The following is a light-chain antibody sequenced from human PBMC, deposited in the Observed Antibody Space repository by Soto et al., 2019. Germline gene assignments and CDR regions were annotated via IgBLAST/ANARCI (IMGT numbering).Light chain of an antibody. CDR1: SSNIGSDS. J-gene: IGLJ1*01. CDR2: KNN. V-gene: IGLV1-44*01. CDR3: ATWDDSLNGYV. Sequence: VLTQPPSASGIPGQRVTISCSGSSSNIGSDSVNWYQQLPGTAPKLLIHKNNHRPSGVPDRFSGSRSGTSASLAISGLQSEDEADYYCATWDDSLNGYVFGTGTKGTVL.